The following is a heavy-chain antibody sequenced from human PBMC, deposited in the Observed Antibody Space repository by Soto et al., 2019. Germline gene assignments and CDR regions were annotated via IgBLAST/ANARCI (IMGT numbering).Heavy chain of an antibody. V-gene: IGHV1-3*01. J-gene: IGHJ3*01. Sequence: GASVKVSCKASGYTFSTYAVHWMRQAPGQRLEWMGWIHAGKGNTRYSQNFQSRVAITWDTSATTAYMELSSLRSEDTTVYYCARDNNGGQGAFDFWGQGTMVTVS. D-gene: IGHD3-16*01. CDR1: GYTFSTYA. CDR3: ARDNNGGQGAFDF. CDR2: IHAGKGNT.